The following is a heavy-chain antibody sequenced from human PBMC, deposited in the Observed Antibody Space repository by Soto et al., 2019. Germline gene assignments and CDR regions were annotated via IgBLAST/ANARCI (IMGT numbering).Heavy chain of an antibody. D-gene: IGHD5-12*01. Sequence: QVQLVQSGAELKKPGSSVKVSCKASGGTFAISVFNWVRQAPGQGLEWMGGIISIFGTPNYSQKFLGRVTITADESTSTGYMELSNLRSDDTARYYCERDLGSGYEPGDYWGQGTQVTVSS. CDR2: IISIFGTP. V-gene: IGHV1-69*12. J-gene: IGHJ4*02. CDR1: GGTFAISV. CDR3: ERDLGSGYEPGDY.